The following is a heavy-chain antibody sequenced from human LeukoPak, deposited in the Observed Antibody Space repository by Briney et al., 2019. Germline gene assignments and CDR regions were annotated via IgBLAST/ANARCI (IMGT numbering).Heavy chain of an antibody. Sequence: SETLSLTCTVSGDSISSYYWSWIRQPPGKGLERMGYISYSGNTKYNPSLKSRVTISLDTSKTQISLKVSSVTAADTAVYSCARTRRGYTYGFPSRELLKAFDVWGQGTIVTVSS. V-gene: IGHV4-59*01. CDR1: GDSISSYY. J-gene: IGHJ3*01. CDR2: ISYSGNT. D-gene: IGHD5-18*01. CDR3: ARTRRGYTYGFPSRELLKAFDV.